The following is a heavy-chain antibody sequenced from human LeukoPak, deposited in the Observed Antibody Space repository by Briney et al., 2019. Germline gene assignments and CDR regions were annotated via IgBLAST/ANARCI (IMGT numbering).Heavy chain of an antibody. V-gene: IGHV1-46*01. D-gene: IGHD3-16*02. CDR2: INPSGGTT. Sequence: ASVKVSCKASGYTFTSYYMHWVRQAPGQGLEWMGIINPSGGTTSHAQKFQGRVTMTRDTSTSTVYMELSSLGSEDTAVYYCARAAYDYVWGSYRLNWFDPWGQGTLVTVSS. CDR1: GYTFTSYY. J-gene: IGHJ5*02. CDR3: ARAAYDYVWGSYRLNWFDP.